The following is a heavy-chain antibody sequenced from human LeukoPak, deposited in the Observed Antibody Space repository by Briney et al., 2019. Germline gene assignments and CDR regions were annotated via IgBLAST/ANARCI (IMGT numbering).Heavy chain of an antibody. V-gene: IGHV4-59*08. CDR1: GGSISSYY. J-gene: IGHJ3*02. CDR2: IYHSGTT. Sequence: SETLSLTCTVSGGSISSYYWSWIRQPPGKGLEWIGSIYHSGTTYYNPSLQSRVTISVDTSKNQFSLKLSSVTAADTAVFYCARSYGSYYEPFDIWGQGTMVTVSS. D-gene: IGHD1-26*01. CDR3: ARSYGSYYEPFDI.